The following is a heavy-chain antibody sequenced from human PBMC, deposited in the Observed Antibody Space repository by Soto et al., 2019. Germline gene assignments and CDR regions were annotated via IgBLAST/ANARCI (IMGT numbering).Heavy chain of an antibody. D-gene: IGHD6-19*01. CDR2: IIPIFPTA. CDR1: GGTFSRSG. V-gene: IGHV1-69*13. J-gene: IGHJ4*02. Sequence: SVKVCCKASGGTFSRSGLILVRQAPGQGLEWFGGIIPIFPTAHYGQKFQGRVTITADESTSTVYMELSSLRSEDTAVYYCARDQGYSSSKYFIDNWGQGTMVTVSS. CDR3: ARDQGYSSSKYFIDN.